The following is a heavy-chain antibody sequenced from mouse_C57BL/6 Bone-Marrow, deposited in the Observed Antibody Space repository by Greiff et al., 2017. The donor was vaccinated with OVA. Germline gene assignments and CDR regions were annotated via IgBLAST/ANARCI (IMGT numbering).Heavy chain of an antibody. CDR1: GYTFTSYW. J-gene: IGHJ2*01. V-gene: IGHV1-50*01. D-gene: IGHD1-2*01. CDR2: IDPSDSYT. Sequence: QVQLQQPGAELVKPGASVKLSCKASGYTFTSYWMQWVKQRPGQGLEWIGEIDPSDSYTNYNQKFKGKATLTVDTSSSTAYMQLSSLTSEDTAVYYCTTAFMCYWGQGTTLTVSS. CDR3: TTAFMCY.